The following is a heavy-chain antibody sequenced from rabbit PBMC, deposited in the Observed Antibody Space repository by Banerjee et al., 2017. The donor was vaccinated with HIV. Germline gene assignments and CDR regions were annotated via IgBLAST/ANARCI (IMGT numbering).Heavy chain of an antibody. Sequence: QSLEESGGDLVKPGASLTLTCTASGIDFSSSYYMCWVRQAPGKGLEWIACIYGGSSGSTYYASWAKGRFTISKTSSTTVTLQMTSLTAADTATYFCARDGSSSIYFNLWGPGTLVTVS. CDR3: ARDGSSSIYFNL. CDR2: IYGGSSGST. J-gene: IGHJ4*01. V-gene: IGHV1S40*01. CDR1: GIDFSSSYY. D-gene: IGHD1-1*01.